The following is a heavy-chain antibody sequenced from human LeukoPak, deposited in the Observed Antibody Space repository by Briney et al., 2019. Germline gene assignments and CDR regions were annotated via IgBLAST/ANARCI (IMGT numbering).Heavy chain of an antibody. V-gene: IGHV4-4*07. CDR2: IYTSGST. Sequence: SETLSLTCTVSGGSISIYYWSWIRQPAGKGLEWIGRIYTSGSTNYNPSLKSRVTMSVDTSKNQFSLKLSSVTAADTAVYYCARVIVVVVAATRYYYYYYMDVWGKGTTVTVSS. CDR1: GGSISIYY. CDR3: ARVIVVVVAATRYYYYYYMDV. D-gene: IGHD2-15*01. J-gene: IGHJ6*03.